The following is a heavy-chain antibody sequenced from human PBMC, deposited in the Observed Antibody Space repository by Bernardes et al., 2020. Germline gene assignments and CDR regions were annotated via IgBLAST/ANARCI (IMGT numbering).Heavy chain of an antibody. CDR2: INHSGST. V-gene: IGHV4-34*01. J-gene: IGHJ4*02. CDR3: WRVVLRFLEWLPRLYYFDY. CDR1: GGSFSGYY. Sequence: SETLSLTCAVYGGSFSGYYWSWIRQPPGKGLEWIGEINHSGSTNYNPSLKSRVTISVDTSKNQFSLKLSSVTAADTAVYYCWRVVLRFLEWLPRLYYFDYWGQGTLVTVSS. D-gene: IGHD3-3*01.